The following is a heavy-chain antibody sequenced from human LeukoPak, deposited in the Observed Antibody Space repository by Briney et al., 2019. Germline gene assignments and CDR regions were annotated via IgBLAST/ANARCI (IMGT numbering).Heavy chain of an antibody. V-gene: IGHV1-69*13. CDR2: IIPIFGTA. CDR1: GGTFSSYA. D-gene: IGHD3-10*01. Sequence: SVKVSCKASGGTFSSYAISWVRQAPGQGPEWMGGIIPIFGTANYAQKFQGRVTITADESTSTAYMELSSLRSEDTAVYYCAGYGSGSYYKAFDYWGQGTLVTVSS. CDR3: AGYGSGSYYKAFDY. J-gene: IGHJ4*02.